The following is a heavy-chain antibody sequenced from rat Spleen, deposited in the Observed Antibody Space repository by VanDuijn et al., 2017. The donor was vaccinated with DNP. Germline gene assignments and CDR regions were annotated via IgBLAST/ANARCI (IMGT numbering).Heavy chain of an antibody. D-gene: IGHD4-2*01. Sequence: EVQLVESGGVLVQPGRSLKLSCAASGFTLSNYDLAWVRQAPTKGLEWVATISATGGSTSYRDSVKGRFTISRDNAKSILYLQMDSLRSEDTATYYCARWSMAFAYWGQGTLVTVSS. V-gene: IGHV5-25*01. CDR3: ARWSMAFAY. J-gene: IGHJ3*01. CDR2: ISATGGST. CDR1: GFTLSNYD.